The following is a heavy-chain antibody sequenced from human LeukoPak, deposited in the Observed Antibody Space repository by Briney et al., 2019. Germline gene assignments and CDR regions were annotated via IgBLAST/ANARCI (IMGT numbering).Heavy chain of an antibody. CDR1: GGSISSSSYY. J-gene: IGHJ5*02. CDR2: IYYSGST. CDR3: ARHRGPIAADRWFDP. Sequence: SETLPLTCTVSGGSISSSSYYWGWIRQPPGKGLEWIGSIYYSGSTYYNPSLKSRVTISVDTSKNQFSLKLSSVTAADTAVYYCARHRGPIAADRWFDPWGQGTLVTVSS. D-gene: IGHD6-13*01. V-gene: IGHV4-39*01.